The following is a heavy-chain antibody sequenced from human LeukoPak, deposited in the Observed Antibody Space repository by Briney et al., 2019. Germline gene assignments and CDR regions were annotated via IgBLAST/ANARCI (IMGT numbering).Heavy chain of an antibody. CDR2: IWYDGSNK. CDR1: GFTFSSYG. J-gene: IGHJ6*02. V-gene: IGHV3-33*01. CDR3: ARRRHGNGMDV. Sequence: PGRSLRLSCAASGFTFSSYGMHWVRQAPGKGLEWVAVIWYDGSNKYYADSVKGRFIISRDNSKNTLYLQMNSLRAEDTAVYYCARRRHGNGMDVWGQGTTVTVSS.